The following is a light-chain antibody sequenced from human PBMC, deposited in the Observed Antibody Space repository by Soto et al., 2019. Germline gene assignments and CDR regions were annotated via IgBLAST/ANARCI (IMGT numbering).Light chain of an antibody. CDR3: QQYFTSPWT. CDR2: WAS. V-gene: IGKV4-1*01. Sequence: DIVMTQSPDSLAVSLGERATFNCKSSQSILDRSKNKYYLAWYQQKSGQPPKLLIYWASLRESVVPDRFTGSGSGTDFTLTISSLQDEDVAVYYCQQYFTSPWTFGQGTKVEI. CDR1: QSILDRSKNKYY. J-gene: IGKJ1*01.